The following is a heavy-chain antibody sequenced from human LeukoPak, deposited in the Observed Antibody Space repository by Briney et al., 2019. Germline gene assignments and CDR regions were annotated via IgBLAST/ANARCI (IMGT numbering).Heavy chain of an antibody. J-gene: IGHJ6*02. CDR2: IIPILGIA. Sequence: SVKVSCKASGGTLSSYAISWVRQAPGQGLEWMGRIIPILGIANYAQKFQGRVTITADKSTSTAYMELSSLRSEDTAVYYCARDPQRYYDSSSYYYYYYGMDVWGQGTTVTVSS. D-gene: IGHD3-22*01. CDR3: ARDPQRYYDSSSYYYYYYGMDV. CDR1: GGTLSSYA. V-gene: IGHV1-69*04.